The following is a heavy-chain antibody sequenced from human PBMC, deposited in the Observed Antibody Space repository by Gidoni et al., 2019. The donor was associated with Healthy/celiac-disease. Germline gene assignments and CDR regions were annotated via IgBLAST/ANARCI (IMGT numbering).Heavy chain of an antibody. D-gene: IGHD6-19*01. CDR3: ARSAVAGTGGWFDP. J-gene: IGHJ5*02. CDR2: ISSSSSYI. V-gene: IGHV3-21*01. Sequence: EVQLVESGGGLVTPGGSLRLSCAASGFTFSSYSMNWVRQAPGKGLEWVSSISSSSSYIYYADSVKGRFTISRDNAKNSLYLQMNSLRAEDTAVYYCARSAVAGTGGWFDPWGQGTLVTVSS. CDR1: GFTFSSYS.